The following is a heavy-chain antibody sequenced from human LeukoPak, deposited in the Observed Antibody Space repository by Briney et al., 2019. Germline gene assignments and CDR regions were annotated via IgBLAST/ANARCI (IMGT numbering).Heavy chain of an antibody. CDR1: GFTFSSYA. D-gene: IGHD1-26*01. V-gene: IGHV3-23*01. Sequence: GGSLRLSCAASGFTFSSYAMSWVRQAPGKGLEWVSAISGSGGSTYYADSVKGRFTIPRDNSKNTLYLQMNSLRAEDTAVYYCAKDQGSGSFYFDYWGQGTLVTVSS. J-gene: IGHJ4*02. CDR3: AKDQGSGSFYFDY. CDR2: ISGSGGST.